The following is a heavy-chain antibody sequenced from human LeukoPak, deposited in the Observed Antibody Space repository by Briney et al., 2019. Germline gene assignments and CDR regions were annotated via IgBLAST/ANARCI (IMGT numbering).Heavy chain of an antibody. CDR1: GFTFSNAW. D-gene: IGHD6-19*01. V-gene: IGHV3-15*07. Sequence: GGSLRLSCAASGFTFSNAWMNWVRQAPGKGLEWVGRIKSKTDGGTTDYAAPVKGRFTILRDDSKNTLYLQMNSLKTEDTAVYYCTTEHEYSSGWDYWGQGTLVTVSS. J-gene: IGHJ4*02. CDR2: IKSKTDGGTT. CDR3: TTEHEYSSGWDY.